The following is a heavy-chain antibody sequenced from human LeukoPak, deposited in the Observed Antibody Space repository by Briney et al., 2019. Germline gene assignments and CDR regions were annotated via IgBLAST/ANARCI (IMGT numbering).Heavy chain of an antibody. D-gene: IGHD3-10*01. CDR3: ARGRYGSGSYYNLFVY. J-gene: IGHJ4*02. V-gene: IGHV1-2*02. CDR1: GYTFTGYY. CDR2: INPNSGGT. Sequence: GASVKVSCKASGYTFTGYYMHWVRQAPGQGLEWMGWINPNSGGTNYAQKFQGRVTMTKDTSITTAYMELNRLRSDDTAVYYCARGRYGSGSYYNLFVYWGQGTLVTVSS.